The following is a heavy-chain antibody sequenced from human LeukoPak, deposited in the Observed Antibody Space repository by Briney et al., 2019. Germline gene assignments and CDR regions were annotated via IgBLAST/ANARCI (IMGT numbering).Heavy chain of an antibody. CDR2: SSWSSGSI. CDR3: AEDITAFPVGATFGV. Sequence: PGGSLRLSCAASGFTFDDYAMLWVRQAPGKGLEGVSGSSWSSGSIGYADSVKGRFTISRDNAKNSLYLQMNSLRAEDTDLYYCAEDITAFPVGATFGVWGQGTLVTVSS. V-gene: IGHV3-9*01. CDR1: GFTFDDYA. D-gene: IGHD1-26*01. J-gene: IGHJ4*02.